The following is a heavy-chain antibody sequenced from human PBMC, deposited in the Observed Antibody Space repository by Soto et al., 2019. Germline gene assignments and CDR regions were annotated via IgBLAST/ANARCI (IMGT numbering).Heavy chain of an antibody. D-gene: IGHD6-13*01. CDR3: AGTALYIAAADNERDWFDP. J-gene: IGHJ5*02. Sequence: SETLSLTCTVSGGSISSSSYYWGWIRQPPGKGLEWIGSIYYSGSTYYNPSLKSRVTISVDTFKNQFSLKLSSVTAADTAVYYCAGTALYIAAADNERDWFDPWGQGTLVTVSS. V-gene: IGHV4-39*01. CDR2: IYYSGST. CDR1: GGSISSSSYY.